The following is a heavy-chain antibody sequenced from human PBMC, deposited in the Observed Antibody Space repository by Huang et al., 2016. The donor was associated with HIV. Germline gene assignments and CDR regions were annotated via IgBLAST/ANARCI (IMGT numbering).Heavy chain of an antibody. CDR3: ARVESRRYYDSSGYYY. J-gene: IGHJ4*02. CDR2: IIPILGTA. Sequence: QVQLVQSGAEVKKPGSSVKVSCKASGGTFSSSAIRWVRQAPGQGLEWMGGIIPILGTANYAQKFQGRVTITADESTSTAYMELSSLRSEDTAVYYCARVESRRYYDSSGYYYWGQGTLVTVSS. V-gene: IGHV1-69*01. CDR1: GGTFSSSA. D-gene: IGHD3-22*01.